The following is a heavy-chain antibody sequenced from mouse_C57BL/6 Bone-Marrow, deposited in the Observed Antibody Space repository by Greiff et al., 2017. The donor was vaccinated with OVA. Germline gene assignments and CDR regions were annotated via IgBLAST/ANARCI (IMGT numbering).Heavy chain of an antibody. D-gene: IGHD2-2*01. Sequence: QVQLQQSGAELARPGASVKLSCKASGYTFTSYGISWVKQSTGQGLEWIGEIYPRSGNTYYNEKFKGKATLTADKSSSTAYMELRSLTSEDSAVYFCARGGYDVEGFAYWGQGTRVTVSA. CDR1: GYTFTSYG. J-gene: IGHJ3*01. CDR2: IYPRSGNT. V-gene: IGHV1-81*01. CDR3: ARGGYDVEGFAY.